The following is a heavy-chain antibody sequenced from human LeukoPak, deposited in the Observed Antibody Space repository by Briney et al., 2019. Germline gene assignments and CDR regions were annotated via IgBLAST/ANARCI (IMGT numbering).Heavy chain of an antibody. CDR1: SGSLSSSY. Sequence: SETLSLTCTLSSGSLSSSYWSWIRQPPGKGLEWIGEINHSGSTNYNPSLKSRVTISVDTSKNQFSLKLSSVTAADTAVYYCARHGNYYGSGSYYWGQGTLVTVSS. D-gene: IGHD3-10*01. J-gene: IGHJ4*02. CDR2: INHSGST. CDR3: ARHGNYYGSGSYY. V-gene: IGHV4-34*01.